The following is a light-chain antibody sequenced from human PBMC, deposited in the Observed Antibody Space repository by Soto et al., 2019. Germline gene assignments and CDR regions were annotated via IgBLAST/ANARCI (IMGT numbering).Light chain of an antibody. V-gene: IGKV3-20*01. CDR3: QHYYGTSPIT. CDR1: QSVSSK. J-gene: IGKJ5*01. Sequence: EIVMTQSPATLSVSPGEIATLSFRASQSVSSKLAWFQQKPGQAPSLLIYGVSSRATGIPDRFSGSGSGTDFTLTISRLEPEDFALYYCQHYYGTSPITFGQGTRLEIK. CDR2: GVS.